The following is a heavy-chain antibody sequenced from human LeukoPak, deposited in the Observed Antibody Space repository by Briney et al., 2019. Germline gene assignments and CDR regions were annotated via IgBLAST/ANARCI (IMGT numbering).Heavy chain of an antibody. D-gene: IGHD6-13*01. V-gene: IGHV1-69*13. CDR3: ARDRGSNSWYYFDY. CDR2: IIPIFGTA. J-gene: IGHJ4*02. Sequence: SVKVSCKASGGTFSSYAISWVRQAPGQGLEWMGGIIPIFGTANYAQKFQGRVTITADESTSTAYMELSSPRSEDTAVYYCARDRGSNSWYYFDYWGRGTLVTVSS. CDR1: GGTFSSYA.